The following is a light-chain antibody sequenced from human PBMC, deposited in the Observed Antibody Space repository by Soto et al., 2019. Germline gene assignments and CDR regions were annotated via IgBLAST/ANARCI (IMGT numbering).Light chain of an antibody. J-gene: IGKJ1*01. V-gene: IGKV1-27*01. CDR3: QRYNSAPQT. CDR2: AAS. Sequence: DIQMTQSPSSLSASVGDRVTNTCRASQGISNYLAWYQQKPGRVPELMIYAASTLQSGVPTRLSGSGSGTVFILTISSLQPEDVATYYCQRYNSAPQTFGQGTKV. CDR1: QGISNY.